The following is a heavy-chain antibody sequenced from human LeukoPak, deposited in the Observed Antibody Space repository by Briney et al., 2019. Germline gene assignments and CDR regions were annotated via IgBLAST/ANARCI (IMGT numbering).Heavy chain of an antibody. Sequence: GVSLRFSFAAAGFNFSDHYINWIRQAPGKGPEWVGRSSNKASSYTTEYAAFVKGRFTISRAVSKSSLYLQMNILRTDTAAVYCCGRIAINASNGMVVWGQETTFT. CDR2: SSNKASSYTT. D-gene: IGHD2-21*01. CDR3: GRIAINASNGMVV. V-gene: IGHV3-72*01. CDR1: GFNFSDHY. J-gene: IGHJ6*02.